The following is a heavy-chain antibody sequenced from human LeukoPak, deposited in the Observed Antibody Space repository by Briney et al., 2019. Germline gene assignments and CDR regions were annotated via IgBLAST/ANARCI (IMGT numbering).Heavy chain of an antibody. CDR2: ISSSSSYI. Sequence: PGGSLRLSCAASGFTFSSYSMNWVRQAPGKGLEWVSSISSSSSYIYYADSMKGRFTISRDNAKNSLYLQMNSLRAEDTAVYYCARGEYGSGSYHIDYWGQGTLVTVSS. CDR3: ARGEYGSGSYHIDY. V-gene: IGHV3-21*01. CDR1: GFTFSSYS. D-gene: IGHD3-10*01. J-gene: IGHJ4*02.